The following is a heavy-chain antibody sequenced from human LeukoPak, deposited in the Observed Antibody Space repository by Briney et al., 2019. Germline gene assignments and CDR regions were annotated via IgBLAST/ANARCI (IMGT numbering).Heavy chain of an antibody. CDR2: ISSSSSYI. J-gene: IGHJ4*02. Sequence: GGSLRLSCAASGFTFSSYSMNWVHQAPGKGLEWVSSISSSSSYIYYADSVKGRFTISRDNAKNSLYLQMNSLRAEDTAVYYCARDRVASGIAVAGTSDYWGQGTLVTVSS. V-gene: IGHV3-21*01. CDR3: ARDRVASGIAVAGTSDY. D-gene: IGHD6-19*01. CDR1: GFTFSSYS.